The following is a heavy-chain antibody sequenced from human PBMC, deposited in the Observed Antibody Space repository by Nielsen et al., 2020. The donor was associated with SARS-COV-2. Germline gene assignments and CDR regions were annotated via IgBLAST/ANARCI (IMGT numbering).Heavy chain of an antibody. CDR2: IKSKTDGGTT. Sequence: GESLKISCAASGFTFSNAWMSWVRQAPGKGLEWVGRIKSKTDGGTTDYAAPVKGRFTISRDDSKNTLYLQMNGLKTEDTAVYYCTTDRYYYDSSGYSTVDFDYWGQGTLVTVSS. CDR1: GFTFSNAW. D-gene: IGHD3-22*01. CDR3: TTDRYYYDSSGYSTVDFDY. V-gene: IGHV3-15*01. J-gene: IGHJ4*02.